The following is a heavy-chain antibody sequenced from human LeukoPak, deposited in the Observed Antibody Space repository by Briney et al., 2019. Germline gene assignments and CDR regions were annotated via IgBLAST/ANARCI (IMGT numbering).Heavy chain of an antibody. Sequence: PSETLSLTCTVSGGSISSYYWSWIRQPAGKGLEWIGRIYTSGSTNYNPSLKSRVTMSVDTSKNQFSLKLSSVTAADTAVYYCARDGRSHRSNWFDPWGQGTLVTVSS. CDR1: GGSISSYY. V-gene: IGHV4-4*07. CDR3: ARDGRSHRSNWFDP. D-gene: IGHD2-15*01. CDR2: IYTSGST. J-gene: IGHJ5*02.